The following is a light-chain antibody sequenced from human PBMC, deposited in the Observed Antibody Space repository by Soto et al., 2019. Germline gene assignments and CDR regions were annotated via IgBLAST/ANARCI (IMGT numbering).Light chain of an antibody. CDR2: DAS. CDR1: ESISSW. CDR3: QQTYNTPWT. V-gene: IGKV1-39*01. Sequence: DIQLTQSPSFLSASVGDRVNITCRASESISSWLAWYQQKPGKAPKVLIYDASTLESGVPSRFSGSGSGTDFALTISSLQPEDFATYYCQQTYNTPWTFGQGTKVDI. J-gene: IGKJ1*01.